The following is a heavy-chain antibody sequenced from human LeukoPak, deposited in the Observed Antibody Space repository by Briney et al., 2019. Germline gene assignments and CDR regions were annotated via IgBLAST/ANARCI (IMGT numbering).Heavy chain of an antibody. V-gene: IGHV3-74*01. CDR1: GFTFSSNW. J-gene: IGHJ5*02. CDR2: INSDGSST. CDR3: ARDLGQYYDTSDNWFDP. Sequence: PGGSLRLSCAASGFTFSSNWMHWVRQAPGKGLVWVSRINSDGSSTNYADSVKGRFTVSRDIAKNTLYLQMNSLRAEDTAVYYCARDLGQYYDTSDNWFDPWGQGTLVTVSS. D-gene: IGHD3-22*01.